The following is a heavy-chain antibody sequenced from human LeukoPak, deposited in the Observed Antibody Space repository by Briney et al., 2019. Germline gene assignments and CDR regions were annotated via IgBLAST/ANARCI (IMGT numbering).Heavy chain of an antibody. CDR1: GFTFVHYA. D-gene: IGHD3-16*01. J-gene: IGHJ1*01. CDR2: VTGTGDGT. V-gene: IGHV3-23*01. CDR3: ARGNDMITFGGNV. Sequence: GGSLRLSCAASGFTFVHYAMNWVRQAPGQGLEWVSAVTGTGDGTYYADSVKGRFTISRDNSKNTLYLQMNSLRVEDTAVYYCARGNDMITFGGNVGGQGILVTVSA.